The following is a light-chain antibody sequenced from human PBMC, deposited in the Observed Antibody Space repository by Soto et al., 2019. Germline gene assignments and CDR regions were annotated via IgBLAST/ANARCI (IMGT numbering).Light chain of an antibody. CDR1: QSVTSNY. Sequence: EIVLTQSPGTLSLSPGDRATLSCRASQSVTSNYLAWYQQKPDQAPRLLLYGASRRAIGIPDRFSGSGSGTAFTLTISRLEPEDFAVYYCQQYDTSPPLTFGGGTKVEIK. V-gene: IGKV3-20*01. J-gene: IGKJ4*01. CDR3: QQYDTSPPLT. CDR2: GAS.